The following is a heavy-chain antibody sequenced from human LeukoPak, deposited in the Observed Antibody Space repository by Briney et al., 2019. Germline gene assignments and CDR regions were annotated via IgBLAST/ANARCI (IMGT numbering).Heavy chain of an antibody. CDR1: GASISSYY. J-gene: IGHJ5*02. Sequence: SETLSLTCTVSGASISSYYWNWIRQPPGKGLEWIGYVYYSGTTNYNPSLKSRVSMSVDTSKSQFSLKLTSVTAADTAVYDCARGVAVATWFDPWGQGTLVTVST. D-gene: IGHD6-19*01. CDR2: VYYSGTT. CDR3: ARGVAVATWFDP. V-gene: IGHV4-59*01.